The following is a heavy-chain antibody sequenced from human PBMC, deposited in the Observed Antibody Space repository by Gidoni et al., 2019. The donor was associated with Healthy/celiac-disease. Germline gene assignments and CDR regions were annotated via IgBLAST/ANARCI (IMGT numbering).Heavy chain of an antibody. J-gene: IGHJ4*02. D-gene: IGHD5-12*01. Sequence: QVQLQQWGAGLLKPSETLSLTCAVYGGSFSGYYWSWIRQPPGKGLEWIGEINHSGSTNYNPSLKSRVTISVDTSKNQFSLKLSSVTAADTAVYYCARGARQRWLPRNWGQGTLVTVSS. V-gene: IGHV4-34*01. CDR2: INHSGST. CDR3: ARGARQRWLPRN. CDR1: GGSFSGYY.